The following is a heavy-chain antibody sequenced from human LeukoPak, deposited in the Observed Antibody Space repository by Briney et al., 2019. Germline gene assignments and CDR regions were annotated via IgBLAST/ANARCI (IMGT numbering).Heavy chain of an antibody. J-gene: IGHJ3*02. D-gene: IGHD3-9*01. CDR1: GFTFSDYY. V-gene: IGHV3-11*06. Sequence: GGSLRLSCAASGFTFSDYYMSWIRQAPGKGLEWVSYISSSSYTNYADSVKGRFTISRDNAKNSLYLQMNSLRAEDTAVYYCARGPLTGNLNRAFDIWGQGTMVTVSS. CDR3: ARGPLTGNLNRAFDI. CDR2: ISSSSYT.